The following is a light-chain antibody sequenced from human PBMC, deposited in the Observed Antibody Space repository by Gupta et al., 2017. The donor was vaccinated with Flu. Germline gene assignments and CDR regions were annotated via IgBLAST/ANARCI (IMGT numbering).Light chain of an antibody. CDR2: AAS. CDR1: QSIRSY. J-gene: IGKJ4*01. Sequence: DIQMTQSTSSLSASVGDRVTITCRASQSIRSYLNWYQQKPGKAPKLLIYAASSLQSGVPSRFSGSGSGTDLTLTISSRQPEDFATYYCQQSYSTLALTFGGGTKVEIK. CDR3: QQSYSTLALT. V-gene: IGKV1-39*01.